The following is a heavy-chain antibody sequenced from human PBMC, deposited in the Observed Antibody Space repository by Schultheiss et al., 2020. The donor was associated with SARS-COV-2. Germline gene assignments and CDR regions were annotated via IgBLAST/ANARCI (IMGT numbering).Heavy chain of an antibody. CDR1: GFTFSSYE. J-gene: IGHJ3*02. CDR2: ISSSGSTI. Sequence: GGSLRLSCAASGFTFSSYEMNWVRQAPGKGLEWVSCISSSGSTIYYADSVKGRFTISRDNAKNSLYLQMNSPRAEDTAVYYCASRRYDILTGYDAFDIWGQGTMVTVAS. V-gene: IGHV3-48*03. D-gene: IGHD3-9*01. CDR3: ASRRYDILTGYDAFDI.